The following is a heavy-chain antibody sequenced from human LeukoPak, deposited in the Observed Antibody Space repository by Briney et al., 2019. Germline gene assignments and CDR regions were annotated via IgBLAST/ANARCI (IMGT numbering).Heavy chain of an antibody. J-gene: IGHJ4*02. Sequence: GGSLRLSCTASGLTFSTSGFNWVRQAPGKGLEWVASIGPTGSDRYHADSIKGRFTISRDNANNFLYLQMNSLRAEDTAVYYCARKNGSSWDYWGQGTPVTVSS. V-gene: IGHV3-21*06. CDR2: IGPTGSDR. CDR1: GLTFSTSG. CDR3: ARKNGSSWDY. D-gene: IGHD6-6*01.